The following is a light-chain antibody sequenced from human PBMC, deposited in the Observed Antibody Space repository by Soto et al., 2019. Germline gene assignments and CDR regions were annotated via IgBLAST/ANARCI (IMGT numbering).Light chain of an antibody. CDR1: GSDVGAYNY. CDR2: DDS. Sequence: SVLTQPASVYESPGQSITISCSGNGSDVGAYNYVSWYQQHPAKAPKLVIYDDSNRPSGVSDRFSGSQSVNSASLTISGLLAEDEADYYCYSYTSSSTYVFESGTKVTVL. V-gene: IGLV2-14*01. J-gene: IGLJ1*01. CDR3: YSYTSSSTYV.